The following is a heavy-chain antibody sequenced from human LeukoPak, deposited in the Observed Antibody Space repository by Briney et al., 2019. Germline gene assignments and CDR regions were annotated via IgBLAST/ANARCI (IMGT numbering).Heavy chain of an antibody. Sequence: SETLSLTCTVSGGSISSGSYYWSWIRQPAGKGLEWIGRIYTSGSTNYNPSLKSRVTISVDTSKNQFSLKLSSVTAADTAVYYCARGVDYYGVWGQGTLVTVSS. CDR3: ARGVDYYGV. CDR1: GGSISSGSYY. V-gene: IGHV4-61*02. D-gene: IGHD3-10*01. J-gene: IGHJ4*02. CDR2: IYTSGST.